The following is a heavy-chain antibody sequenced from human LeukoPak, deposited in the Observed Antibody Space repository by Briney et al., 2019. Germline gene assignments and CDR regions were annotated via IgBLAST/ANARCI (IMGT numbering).Heavy chain of an antibody. V-gene: IGHV4-39*01. D-gene: IGHD6-6*01. J-gene: IGHJ5*02. Sequence: SETLSLTCTVSGGSISSSSYYWGWIRQPPGKGLEWIGNIYYSGSTYYNPSLKSRVTISVDTSKNQFSLKLSSVTAADTAVYYCARQAIAARNNWFDPWGQGTLVTVSS. CDR3: ARQAIAARNNWFDP. CDR1: GGSISSSSYY. CDR2: IYYSGST.